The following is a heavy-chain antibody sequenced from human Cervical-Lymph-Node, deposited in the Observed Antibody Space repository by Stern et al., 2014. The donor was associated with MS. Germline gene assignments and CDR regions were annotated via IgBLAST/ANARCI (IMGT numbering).Heavy chain of an antibody. CDR1: GYIFTDYY. CDR2: INPNSGGT. J-gene: IGHJ4*01. V-gene: IGHV1-2*02. Sequence: QLVESGAEARAPGASMKVSCKASGYIFTDYYLHWVRQAPGQGLEWLGWINPNSGGTNYAQNFQGRVTMTRDTSISTAYMELRWLGSADTAVYYCARGSGTAYDLRGDYWGQGTLVTVSS. CDR3: ARGSGTAYDLRGDY. D-gene: IGHD3-3*01.